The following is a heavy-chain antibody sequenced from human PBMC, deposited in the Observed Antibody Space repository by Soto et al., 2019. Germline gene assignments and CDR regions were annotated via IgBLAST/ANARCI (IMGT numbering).Heavy chain of an antibody. CDR2: NIPIFGTA. D-gene: IGHD3-16*01. CDR1: GGTFSSYA. Sequence: SVKVSCKASGGTFSSYAISWVRQAPGQGLEWMGGNIPIFGTANYAQKFQGRVTITADETTSTAYMELRSLRSDDTGVYYCARDPALGGPFDYWGQGTLVTVSS. J-gene: IGHJ4*02. CDR3: ARDPALGGPFDY. V-gene: IGHV1-69*13.